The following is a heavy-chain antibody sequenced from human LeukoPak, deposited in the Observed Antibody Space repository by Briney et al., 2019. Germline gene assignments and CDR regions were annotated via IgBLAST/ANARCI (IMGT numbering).Heavy chain of an antibody. D-gene: IGHD3-22*01. J-gene: IGHJ4*02. CDR3: ARGETYYYDSSGYSFDH. CDR2: ISAYNGNT. CDR1: GDTFTSYG. Sequence: GASVKVSCKASGDTFTSYGISWGRQAPGQGLERRGWISAYNGNTNYAQQLQGRVTMTTDTSTSTAHMALRSLRSDDTAVYFWARGETYYYDSSGYSFDHWGQGTLVTVSS. V-gene: IGHV1-18*01.